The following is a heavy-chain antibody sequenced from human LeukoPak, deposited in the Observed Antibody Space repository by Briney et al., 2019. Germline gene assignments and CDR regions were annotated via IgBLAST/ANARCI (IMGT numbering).Heavy chain of an antibody. CDR3: AKDSGVGMATTFSILDI. Sequence: AGGSLRLSCAASGFTFSSHAMHWVRQAPGKGLEWVAVISYDRSTKYYADSVKGRFTISRDNSRNTLYLQMNSLRAEDTAVYYCAKDSGVGMATTFSILDIWGQGTMVTVSS. V-gene: IGHV3-30*04. D-gene: IGHD5-24*01. CDR1: GFTFSSHA. CDR2: ISYDRSTK. J-gene: IGHJ3*02.